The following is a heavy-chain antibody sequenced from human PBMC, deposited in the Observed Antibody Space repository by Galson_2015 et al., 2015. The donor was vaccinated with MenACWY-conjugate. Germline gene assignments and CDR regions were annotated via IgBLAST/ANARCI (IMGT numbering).Heavy chain of an antibody. V-gene: IGHV4-59*01. Sequence: SLTCTVSGGSISSYYWSWIRQPPGKGLEWIGYIYYSGSTNYNPSLKSRVTISVDTSKNQFSLKLSSVTAADTAVYYCARGLSPYYYYYMDVWGKGTTVTVSS. J-gene: IGHJ6*03. CDR3: ARGLSPYYYYYMDV. D-gene: IGHD3-16*01. CDR2: IYYSGST. CDR1: GGSISSYY.